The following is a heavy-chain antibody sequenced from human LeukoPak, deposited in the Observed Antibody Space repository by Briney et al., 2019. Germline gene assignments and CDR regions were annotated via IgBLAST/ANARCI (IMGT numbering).Heavy chain of an antibody. D-gene: IGHD2-2*01. CDR3: AVGYCSSTSCYSPEDY. Sequence: GASVKVSCKASGYTFTSYYMHWVRQAPGQALEWMGIINPSGGSTSYAQKFQGRVTITSDKSTSTAYMELSSLRSEDTAVYYCAVGYCSSTSCYSPEDYWGQGTLVTVSS. CDR1: GYTFTSYY. J-gene: IGHJ4*02. CDR2: INPSGGST. V-gene: IGHV1-46*01.